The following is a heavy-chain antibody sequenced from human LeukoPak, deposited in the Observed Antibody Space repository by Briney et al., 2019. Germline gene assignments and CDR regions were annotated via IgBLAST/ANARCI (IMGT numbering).Heavy chain of an antibody. V-gene: IGHV1-8*01. CDR2: MNPNSGNT. Sequence: GASVKVSCKASGYTFTSYDINWVRQATGQGLEWMGWMNPNSGNTGYAQKFQGRVTMTRNTSISTAYMELSSLRSEDTAVYYCARGVRGQAAAGTRGRPDYYYYMDVWGKGTTVTVSS. J-gene: IGHJ6*03. CDR3: ARGVRGQAAAGTRGRPDYYYYMDV. CDR1: GYTFTSYD. D-gene: IGHD6-13*01.